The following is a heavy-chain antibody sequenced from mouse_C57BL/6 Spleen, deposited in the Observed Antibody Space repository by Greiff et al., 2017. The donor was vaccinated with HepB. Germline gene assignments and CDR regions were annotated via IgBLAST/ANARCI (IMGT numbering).Heavy chain of an antibody. CDR3: ASGQLRNFDY. CDR2: IDPSDSYT. J-gene: IGHJ2*01. D-gene: IGHD3-2*02. CDR1: GYTFTSYW. Sequence: QVQLQQPGAELVMPGASVKLSCKASGYTFTSYWMHWVKQRPGQGLEWIGEIDPSDSYTNYNQKFKGKSTLTVDKSSSTAYMQLSSLTSEDSAVYYCASGQLRNFDYWGQGTTLTVSS. V-gene: IGHV1-69*01.